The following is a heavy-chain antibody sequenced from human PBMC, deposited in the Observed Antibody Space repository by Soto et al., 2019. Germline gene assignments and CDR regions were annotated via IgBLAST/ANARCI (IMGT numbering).Heavy chain of an antibody. Sequence: EVQLVESGGGLVQPGGSLRLSCAASGFTVSSNYMSWVRQAPGKGLEWVSVIYSDGRTYYADSVKGRFTISRDSSKNSRYLQMNSLRAEDTAVYYCAIDRYGGDYVTDYWGQGTLVTVSS. D-gene: IGHD4-17*01. CDR3: AIDRYGGDYVTDY. V-gene: IGHV3-66*01. CDR2: IYSDGRT. J-gene: IGHJ4*02. CDR1: GFTVSSNY.